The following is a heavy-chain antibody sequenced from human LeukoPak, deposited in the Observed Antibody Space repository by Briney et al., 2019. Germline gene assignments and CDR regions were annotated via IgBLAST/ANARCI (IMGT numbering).Heavy chain of an antibody. D-gene: IGHD2-2*02. J-gene: IGHJ3*01. CDR3: ARDCLSSSCYRGHAFNL. CDR2: ISGSGGST. Sequence: GGSLRLSCAASGFTFSSYAMSWVRQAPGKGLEWVSAISGSGGSTYYADSVKGRFTIFRDNSKNTLYLQMNSLRAEDTAVYYCARDCLSSSCYRGHAFNLWGQGTMVTVSS. CDR1: GFTFSSYA. V-gene: IGHV3-23*01.